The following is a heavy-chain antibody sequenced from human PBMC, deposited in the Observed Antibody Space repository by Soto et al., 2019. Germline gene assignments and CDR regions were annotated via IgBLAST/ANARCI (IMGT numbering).Heavy chain of an antibody. CDR2: IWYDGSNK. CDR3: GRDGALGDTAVVDC. D-gene: IGHD5-18*01. V-gene: IGHV3-33*01. Sequence: QVQLVESGGGVVQPGKSLRLSCAASGFTFSTYGMHWVRQAPGKGLEWVAVIWYDGSNKYHGDSLKGRFTIARDNSKKTLYLQMNNLRAEDMAVYYFGRDGALGDTAVVDCWGQGTLVIVSS. CDR1: GFTFSTYG. J-gene: IGHJ4*02.